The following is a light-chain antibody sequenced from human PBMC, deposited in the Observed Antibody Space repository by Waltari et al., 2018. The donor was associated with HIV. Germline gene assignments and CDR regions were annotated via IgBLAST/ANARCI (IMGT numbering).Light chain of an antibody. CDR3: CSYAATSTFV. J-gene: IGLJ1*01. CDR1: SSDVGSYNL. Sequence: QSALTQPASVSGSPGLSITIPCTGTSSDVGSYNLVSWYQQYPGKAPKLMIYEVSKRPSGVSNRFSGSKSGNTASLTISGLQAEDEADYYCCSYAATSTFVFGTGTKVTVL. CDR2: EVS. V-gene: IGLV2-23*02.